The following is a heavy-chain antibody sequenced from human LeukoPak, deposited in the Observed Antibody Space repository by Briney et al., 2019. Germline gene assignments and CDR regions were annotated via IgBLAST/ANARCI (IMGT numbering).Heavy chain of an antibody. V-gene: IGHV1-3*01. CDR1: GYTFTSYA. J-gene: IGHJ3*02. Sequence: ASVKVSCKASGYTFTSYAMHWVRQAPGQRLEWMGWINAGNGNTKYSQKFQGRVTITRDTSASTAYMELSSLRSEDTAVYYCARTRPSEDAFDIWGQGTMVTVSS. CDR2: INAGNGNT. CDR3: ARTRPSEDAFDI.